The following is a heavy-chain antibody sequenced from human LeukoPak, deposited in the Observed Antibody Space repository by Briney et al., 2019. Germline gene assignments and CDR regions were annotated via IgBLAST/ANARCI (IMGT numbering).Heavy chain of an antibody. J-gene: IGHJ3*02. D-gene: IGHD2-21*02. Sequence: SETLSLTCTVSGGSISSGSYYWSWIRQPAGKGLEWIGRIYTSGSTNYNPSLKSRVTMSVDTSKNQFSLKLSSVTAADTAVYYCARAHPVATDAFDIWGQGTMVTVSS. CDR3: ARAHPVATDAFDI. V-gene: IGHV4-61*02. CDR1: GGSISSGSYY. CDR2: IYTSGST.